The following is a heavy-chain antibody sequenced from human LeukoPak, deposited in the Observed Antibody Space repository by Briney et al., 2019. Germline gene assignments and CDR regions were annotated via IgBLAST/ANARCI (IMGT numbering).Heavy chain of an antibody. Sequence: GGSLRLSCAASGFTFSSYAMSWVRQSPGKGLEWVSTISGSDNSTYYADSLKGRFTISRDNSKNTLYLQMNSLRAEDTAVYYCARGPLAAAKSGLDVWGQGTTVTVSS. J-gene: IGHJ6*02. D-gene: IGHD6-13*01. V-gene: IGHV3-23*01. CDR1: GFTFSSYA. CDR3: ARGPLAAAKSGLDV. CDR2: ISGSDNST.